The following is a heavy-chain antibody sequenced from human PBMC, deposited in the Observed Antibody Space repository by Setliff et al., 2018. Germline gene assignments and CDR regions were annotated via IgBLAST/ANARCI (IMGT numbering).Heavy chain of an antibody. Sequence: GGSLRLSCAASGSALNSYAMIWVRQAPGKGLEWVSVIYSGGRTTYYADSVEGRFTISRDSSKNTLYLQMNSLRVEDTAVYYCAKRRSSSWFGGMDYWGQGTLVTVSS. CDR1: GSALNSYA. D-gene: IGHD6-13*01. CDR2: IYSGGRTT. J-gene: IGHJ4*02. V-gene: IGHV3-23*03. CDR3: AKRRSSSWFGGMDY.